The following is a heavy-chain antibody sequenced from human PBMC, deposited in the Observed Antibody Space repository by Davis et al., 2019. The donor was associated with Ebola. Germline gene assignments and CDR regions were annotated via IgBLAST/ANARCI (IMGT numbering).Heavy chain of an antibody. V-gene: IGHV3-33*06. D-gene: IGHD4-17*01. CDR3: AKDLRALPGDYGWFNP. CDR2: IWYDGSNK. J-gene: IGHJ5*02. Sequence: GESLKISCAVSGFAVSSNHMSWVRQVPGKGLEWVAVIWYDGSNKYYADSVKGRFTISRDNSKNTLYLQMHVLRSEDTAVYYCAKDLRALPGDYGWFNPWGQGTLVTVSS. CDR1: GFAVSSNH.